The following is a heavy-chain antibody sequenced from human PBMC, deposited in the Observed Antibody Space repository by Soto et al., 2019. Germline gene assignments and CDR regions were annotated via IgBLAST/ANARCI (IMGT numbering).Heavy chain of an antibody. CDR2: MNPNSGNT. V-gene: IGHV1-8*01. Sequence: ASVKVSCKASGYTFTSYDINWVRQATGQGLEWMGWMNPNSGNTGYAQKFQGRVTMTRNTSISTAYMELSSLRSEDTAVYYCARGRRSVVVPAAASGKKSGWWFDPWGQGTLVTVSS. D-gene: IGHD2-2*01. CDR1: GYTFTSYD. J-gene: IGHJ5*02. CDR3: ARGRRSVVVPAAASGKKSGWWFDP.